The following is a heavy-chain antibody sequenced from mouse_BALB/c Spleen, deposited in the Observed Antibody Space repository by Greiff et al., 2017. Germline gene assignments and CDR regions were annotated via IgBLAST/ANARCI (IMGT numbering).Heavy chain of an antibody. J-gene: IGHJ3*01. CDR3: ARDYSFAY. CDR2: ISSGGSYT. D-gene: IGHD1-1*01. V-gene: IGHV5-9-4*01. Sequence: EVQLQESGGGLVKPGGSLKLSCAASGFTFSSYAMSWVRQSPEKRLEWVAEISSGGSYTYYPDTVTGRFTISRDNAKNTLYLEMSSLRSEDTAMYYCARDYSFAYWGQGTLVTVSA. CDR1: GFTFSSYA.